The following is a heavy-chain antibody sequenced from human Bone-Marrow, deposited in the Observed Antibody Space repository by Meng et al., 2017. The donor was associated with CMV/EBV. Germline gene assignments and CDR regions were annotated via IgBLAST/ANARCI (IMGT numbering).Heavy chain of an antibody. V-gene: IGHV3-30-3*01. Sequence: GGSLRLSCAASGFTFSSYDMHWVRQAPGKGLEWMALISYDGSNKYYADSVKGRFTISRDNSKNTLYLQVNSLRAEDTAVYYCARDGKWELLFHFDYWGQGTLVTVSS. J-gene: IGHJ4*02. CDR3: ARDGKWELLFHFDY. CDR1: GFTFSSYD. CDR2: ISYDGSNK. D-gene: IGHD1-26*01.